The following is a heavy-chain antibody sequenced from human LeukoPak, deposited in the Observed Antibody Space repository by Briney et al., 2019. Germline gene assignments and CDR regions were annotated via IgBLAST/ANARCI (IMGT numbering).Heavy chain of an antibody. CDR2: TYYRSQQWHS. J-gene: IGHJ4*02. V-gene: IGHV6-1*01. Sequence: SQTLSLTCAISGDSVSSNGASWNWIRQSPSRGLEWLGRTYYRSQQWHSDYAPSVKGRITLNPDTSKNQFSLQLNSMTPEDTAVYYCERERSFGVVTNWGQGTLVTVSS. CDR3: ERERSFGVVTN. D-gene: IGHD3-3*01. CDR1: GDSVSSNGAS.